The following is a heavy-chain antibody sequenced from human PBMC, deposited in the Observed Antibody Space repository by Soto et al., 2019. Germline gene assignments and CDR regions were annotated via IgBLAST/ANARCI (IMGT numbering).Heavy chain of an antibody. D-gene: IGHD3-16*02. CDR1: GGSFSGYY. CDR3: ARGKLSDYVWGSYRYQFDY. J-gene: IGHJ4*02. CDR2: INHSGST. V-gene: IGHV4-34*01. Sequence: SETLSLTCAVYGGSFSGYYWSWIRQPPGKGLEWIGEINHSGSTNYNPSLKSRVTISVDTSKNQFSLKLSSVTAADTAVYYCARGKLSDYVWGSYRYQFDYWGQGTVVTVSS.